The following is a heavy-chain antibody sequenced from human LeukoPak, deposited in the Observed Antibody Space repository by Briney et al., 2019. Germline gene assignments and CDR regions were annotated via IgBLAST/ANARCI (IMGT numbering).Heavy chain of an antibody. CDR1: GYTLTELS. CDR3: ARGSNYYDSSGYPSL. J-gene: IGHJ4*02. CDR2: FDPEDGET. V-gene: IGHV1-24*01. D-gene: IGHD3-22*01. Sequence: ASVKVSCKVSGYTLTELSMHWVRQAPGKGLEWMGGFDPEDGETIYAQKFQGRVTMTEDTSTDTAYMELSSLRSEDTAVYYCARGSNYYDSSGYPSLWGQGTLVTVSS.